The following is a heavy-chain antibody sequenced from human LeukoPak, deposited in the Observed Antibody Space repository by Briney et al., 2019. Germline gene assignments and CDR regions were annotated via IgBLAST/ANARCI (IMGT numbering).Heavy chain of an antibody. CDR3: ARTTEGGYTYGYFYYYYMDV. Sequence: PSETLSLTCTVSGGSISSYYWSWIRQPPGKGLEWIGYIHYSGSTNYNPSLKSRVSISVDTSKNQFSLKLSSVTAADTAVYYCARTTEGGYTYGYFYYYYMDVWGKGTTVTISS. CDR2: IHYSGST. CDR1: GGSISSYY. J-gene: IGHJ6*03. D-gene: IGHD5-18*01. V-gene: IGHV4-59*01.